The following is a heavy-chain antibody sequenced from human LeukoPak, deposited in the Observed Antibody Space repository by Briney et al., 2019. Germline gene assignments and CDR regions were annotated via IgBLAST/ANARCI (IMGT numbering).Heavy chain of an antibody. CDR1: GYTFTSYD. J-gene: IGHJ4*02. D-gene: IGHD6-19*01. CDR2: MKPNSGNT. Sequence: ASVKVSCKASGYTFTSYDINWVRQATGQGLEWMGWMKPNSGNTGYAQKFQGRVTMTRNTSISTAYMELSSLRSEDTAVYYCASSLGSGWYSALDYWGQGTLVTVSS. V-gene: IGHV1-8*01. CDR3: ASSLGSGWYSALDY.